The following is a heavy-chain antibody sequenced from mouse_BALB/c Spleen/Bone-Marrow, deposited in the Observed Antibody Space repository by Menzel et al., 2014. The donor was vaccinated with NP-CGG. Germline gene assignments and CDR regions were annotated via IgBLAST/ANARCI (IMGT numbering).Heavy chain of an antibody. J-gene: IGHJ1*01. Sequence: VQLQQSGAELVKPGASVKSSCTASGFNIKDTYIHWVMQRPEQGLAWIGRIDPASGDTKFDPKFQGKATITADTSSNTAYLQVTSLTSEDTAVYYCARVNPWYFDVWGAGTTVTVSS. CDR1: GFNIKDTY. CDR2: IDPASGDT. D-gene: IGHD2-2*01. V-gene: IGHV14-3*02. CDR3: ARVNPWYFDV.